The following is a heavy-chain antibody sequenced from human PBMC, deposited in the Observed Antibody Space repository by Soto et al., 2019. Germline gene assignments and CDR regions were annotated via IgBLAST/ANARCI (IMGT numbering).Heavy chain of an antibody. V-gene: IGHV1-69*01. CDR2: IIPIFGTA. J-gene: IGHJ3*02. D-gene: IGHD3-22*01. CDR1: GGTFSSYA. CDR3: ARGHYYDSSGYYCYAFDI. Sequence: QVQLVQSGAEVKKPGSSVKVSCKASGGTFSSYAISWVRQAPGQGLEWMGGIIPIFGTANYAQKFQGRVTITADETTSTAYMELSSLRSEDTAVYYCARGHYYDSSGYYCYAFDIWGQGTMVTVSS.